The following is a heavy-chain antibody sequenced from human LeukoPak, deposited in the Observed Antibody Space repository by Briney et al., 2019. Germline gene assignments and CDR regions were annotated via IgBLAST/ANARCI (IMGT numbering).Heavy chain of an antibody. J-gene: IGHJ6*02. CDR2: IIPIFGTA. D-gene: IGHD3-22*01. CDR3: ARALYYYDSSGYYKDYYYYYGMDV. CDR1: GYTFTSYD. V-gene: IGHV1-69*13. Sequence: SVKVSCKASGYTFTSYDINWVRQATGQGLEWMGGIIPIFGTANYAQKFQGRVTITADESTSTAYMELSSLRSEDTAVYYCARALYYYDSSGYYKDYYYYYGMDVWGQGTTVTVSS.